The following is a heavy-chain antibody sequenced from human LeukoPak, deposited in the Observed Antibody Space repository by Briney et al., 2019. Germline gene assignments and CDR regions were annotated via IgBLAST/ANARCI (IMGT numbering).Heavy chain of an antibody. CDR2: ISPGDSDP. CDR1: GYTFTTYW. J-gene: IGHJ4*02. Sequence: GEPLKISCKGSGYTFTTYWIGWVRQMPGKGLEWMGIISPGDSDPRYSPSFQGQVTISADKSISTAYLQWSSLKASDTAMYYCVRHGVGSSWFGFDYWGQGTLVTVSS. CDR3: VRHGVGSSWFGFDY. D-gene: IGHD6-13*01. V-gene: IGHV5-51*01.